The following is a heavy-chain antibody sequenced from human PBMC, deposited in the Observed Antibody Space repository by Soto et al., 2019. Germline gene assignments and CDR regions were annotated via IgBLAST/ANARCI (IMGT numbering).Heavy chain of an antibody. D-gene: IGHD3-3*01. CDR1: GFTFSSYA. Sequence: QAQLVESGGGVVQPGRSLRLSCAASGFTFSSYAMHWVRQAPGKGLEWVAVISYDGSNKYYADSVKGRFTISRDNSKNTLYLQMNSLRAEDTAVYYCAYDFWSGYDDAFDIWGQGTMVTVSS. V-gene: IGHV3-30-3*01. CDR3: AYDFWSGYDDAFDI. J-gene: IGHJ3*02. CDR2: ISYDGSNK.